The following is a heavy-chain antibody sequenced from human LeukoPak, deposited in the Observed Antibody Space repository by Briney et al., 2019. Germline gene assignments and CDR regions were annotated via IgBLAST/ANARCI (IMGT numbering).Heavy chain of an antibody. V-gene: IGHV1-2*06. CDR3: ARPNYYGSSGSMEYDAFDI. CDR2: INPNSGGT. CDR1: GYTFTGYY. D-gene: IGHD3-22*01. Sequence: GASVKVSCKASGYTFTGYYMHWVRQAPGQGLEWMGRINPNSGGTNYAQKFQGRVTMTRDTSISTAYMELSRLRSEDTAVYYCARPNYYGSSGSMEYDAFDIWGQGTMVTVSS. J-gene: IGHJ3*02.